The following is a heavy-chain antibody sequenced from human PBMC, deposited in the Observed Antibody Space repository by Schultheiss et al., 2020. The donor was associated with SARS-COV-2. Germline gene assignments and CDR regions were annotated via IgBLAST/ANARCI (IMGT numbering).Heavy chain of an antibody. CDR3: ARERRSLWQWLVWFDP. V-gene: IGHV4-61*02. Sequence: SETLSLTCTVSGGSISSGSYYWSWIRQPAGKGLEWIGRIYTSGSTNYNPSLKSRVTISADTSKNQFSLKLSSVTAADTAVYYCARERRSLWQWLVWFDPWGQGTLVTVSS. D-gene: IGHD6-19*01. J-gene: IGHJ5*02. CDR2: IYTSGST. CDR1: GGSISSGSYY.